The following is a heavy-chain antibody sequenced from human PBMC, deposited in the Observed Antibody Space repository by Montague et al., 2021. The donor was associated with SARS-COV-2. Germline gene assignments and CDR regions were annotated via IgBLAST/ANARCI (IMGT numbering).Heavy chain of an antibody. V-gene: IGHV4-39*01. Sequence: SETLSLTCTVSGASISSRSYYWGWIREPPGQGLEWIGFTYYSGSTYYNPNLKSRVSISVDTSKNQFSLKLSSVTAADTAVYYCATLPSSITIFGVVQGYCLDVWGQGTLVTVSS. J-gene: IGHJ4*02. CDR3: ATLPSSITIFGVVQGYCLDV. CDR1: GASISSRSYY. D-gene: IGHD3-3*01. CDR2: TYYSGST.